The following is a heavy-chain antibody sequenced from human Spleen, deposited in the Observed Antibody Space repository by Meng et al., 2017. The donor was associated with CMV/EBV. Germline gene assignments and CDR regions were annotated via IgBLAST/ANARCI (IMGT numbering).Heavy chain of an antibody. CDR1: GFSVNIDY. J-gene: IGHJ2*01. CDR2: LYSGGST. Sequence: GGSLRLSCAVSGFSVNIDYMTWVRQAPGKGLEWLSVLYSGGSTYYTDSVKGRFTISRDDSRNTLYLQMNSLRDEDTAVYYCARRIGWYFDLWGRGTQVTVSS. CDR3: ARRIGWYFDL. V-gene: IGHV3-53*01. D-gene: IGHD2/OR15-2a*01.